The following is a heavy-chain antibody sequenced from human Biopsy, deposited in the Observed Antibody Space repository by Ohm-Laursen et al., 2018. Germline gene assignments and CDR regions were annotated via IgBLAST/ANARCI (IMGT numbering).Heavy chain of an antibody. CDR1: GGSISSYY. CDR3: ARHAPSYSGSYWRYFDL. CDR2: IYYTGST. J-gene: IGHJ2*01. Sequence: SGTLSLTCTVSGGSISSYYWSWIRQPPGKGLEWIGYIYYTGSTNYNPSLKSQVTISVDTSMNHLSLRLTSVTAADTAVYYCARHAPSYSGSYWRYFDLWGRGTLVTVSS. V-gene: IGHV4-59*08. D-gene: IGHD1-26*01.